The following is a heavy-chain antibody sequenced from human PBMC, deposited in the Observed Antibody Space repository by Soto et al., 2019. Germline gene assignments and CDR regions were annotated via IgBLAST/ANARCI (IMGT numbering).Heavy chain of an antibody. Sequence: GESLKISCQGSGFSFTTYWIAWVRHMPGKGLEWMAMIYPADSQTRYSPSFQGQVTISADKSISSAYLQWSSLKASDTAMYYCARCRIAEFRDAFDIWGQGTMVTVSS. J-gene: IGHJ3*02. D-gene: IGHD2-15*01. CDR3: ARCRIAEFRDAFDI. V-gene: IGHV5-51*01. CDR2: IYPADSQT. CDR1: GFSFTTYW.